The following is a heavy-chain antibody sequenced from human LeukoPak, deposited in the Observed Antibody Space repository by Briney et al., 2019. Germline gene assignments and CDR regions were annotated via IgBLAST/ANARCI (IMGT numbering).Heavy chain of an antibody. CDR2: ISYDGSNK. D-gene: IGHD3-22*01. J-gene: IGHJ4*02. Sequence: GGSLRLSCAASGFTFSSYGMHWVRQAPGKGLEWVAVISYDGSNKYYADSVKGRFTISRDNSKNTLYLQMNSLRAEDTAVYYCAKDQTYYYDSSGYWWGQGTLVTVSS. CDR3: AKDQTYYYDSSGYW. CDR1: GFTFSSYG. V-gene: IGHV3-30*18.